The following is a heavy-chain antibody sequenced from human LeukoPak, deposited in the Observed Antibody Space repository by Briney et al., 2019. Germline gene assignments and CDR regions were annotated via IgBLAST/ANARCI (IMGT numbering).Heavy chain of an antibody. Sequence: PSETLSLTCTVSGDSISDYSWSWIRQPPGKGLEWIGQINDSGSTKYNPSLKSRVTISVDTSKNQFSLRLNSLTAADTAVYYCAGDHQDISGRYWSVDFLDYWGQPALASVSS. CDR3: AGDHQDISGRYWSVDFLDY. V-gene: IGHV4-59*12. J-gene: IGHJ4*02. CDR2: INDSGST. D-gene: IGHD1-26*01. CDR1: GDSISDYS.